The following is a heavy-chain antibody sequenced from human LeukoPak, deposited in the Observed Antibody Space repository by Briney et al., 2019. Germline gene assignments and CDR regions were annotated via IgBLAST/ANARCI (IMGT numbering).Heavy chain of an antibody. CDR2: IYYSGST. J-gene: IGHJ4*02. Sequence: SETLSLTCTVSGGSISSYYWSWIRQPPGKGLEWIGYIYYSGSTNYNPSLKSRVTISVDTSKNQFSLKLSSVTAADTAMYYCATYDYGDYLLSYWGQGTLVTVSS. CDR1: GGSISSYY. D-gene: IGHD4-17*01. CDR3: ATYDYGDYLLSY. V-gene: IGHV4-59*08.